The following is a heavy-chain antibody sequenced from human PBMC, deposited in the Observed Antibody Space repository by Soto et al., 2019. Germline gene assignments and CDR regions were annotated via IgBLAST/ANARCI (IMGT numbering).Heavy chain of an antibody. CDR1: GYTFTGYY. CDR2: INPNSGGT. D-gene: IGHD3-22*01. Sequence: GASVKVSCKASGYTFTGYYMHWVRQAPGQGLEWMGWINPNSGGTNYAQKFQGRVTMTRDTSISTAYMELSRLRSDDTAVYYCATADVVITAYYYYYGMDVWGQGTTVTV. J-gene: IGHJ6*02. V-gene: IGHV1-2*02. CDR3: ATADVVITAYYYYYGMDV.